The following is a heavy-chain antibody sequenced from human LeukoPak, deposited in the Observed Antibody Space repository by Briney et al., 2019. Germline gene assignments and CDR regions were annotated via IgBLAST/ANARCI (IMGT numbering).Heavy chain of an antibody. CDR3: ARVFGYCSSNSCYRLQH. D-gene: IGHD2-2*02. Sequence: ASVKVSCKASGYTFTGYYMHWVRQAPGQGLEWMGWINPNSGGTNYAQKFQGRVTMTRDTSISTAYMELSRLRSDDTAVYYCARVFGYCSSNSCYRLQHWGQGTLVTVSS. J-gene: IGHJ1*01. CDR2: INPNSGGT. V-gene: IGHV1-2*02. CDR1: GYTFTGYY.